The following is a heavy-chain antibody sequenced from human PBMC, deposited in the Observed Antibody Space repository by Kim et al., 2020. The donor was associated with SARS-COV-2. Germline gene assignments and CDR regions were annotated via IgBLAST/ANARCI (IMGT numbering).Heavy chain of an antibody. Sequence: ASVKVSCKVSGYTLTELSMHWVRQAPGKGLEWMGGFDPEDGETIYAQKFQGRVTMTEDTSTDTAYMELSSLRSEDTAVYYCATSNARGFYDSSGYYHVDYWGQGTLVTVSS. D-gene: IGHD3-22*01. J-gene: IGHJ4*02. CDR3: ATSNARGFYDSSGYYHVDY. CDR2: FDPEDGET. V-gene: IGHV1-24*01. CDR1: GYTLTELS.